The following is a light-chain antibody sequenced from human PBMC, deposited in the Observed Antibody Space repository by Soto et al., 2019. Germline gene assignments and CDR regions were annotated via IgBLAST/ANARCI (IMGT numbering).Light chain of an antibody. V-gene: IGLV2-14*01. Sequence: QSVLAQPPSASGSPGQSVTISCTGTSSDVGGSNYVSWYQQHPGKAPKLIISEVSDRPSGVSDRFSGSKSGNTASLTISGLQVEDEADYYCCSYTTSNTYVFGTGTKVTVL. CDR1: SSDVGGSNY. CDR2: EVS. CDR3: CSYTTSNTYV. J-gene: IGLJ1*01.